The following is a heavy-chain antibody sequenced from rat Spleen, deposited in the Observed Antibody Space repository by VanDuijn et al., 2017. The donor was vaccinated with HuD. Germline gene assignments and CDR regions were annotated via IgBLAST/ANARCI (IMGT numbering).Heavy chain of an antibody. Sequence: EVQLVESGGGLVQPGRSLKLSCVASGFTFNNYWMSWIRQAPGKGLEWVASITNTGGSIYYPDSVKGRFTISRDNAKSALYLQMDSLRSEDTASYYCARHSRLTIASYFDYWGQGVMVTVSS. CDR1: GFTFNNYW. CDR2: ITNTGGSI. V-gene: IGHV5-31*01. CDR3: ARHSRLTIASYFDY. D-gene: IGHD1-2*01. J-gene: IGHJ2*01.